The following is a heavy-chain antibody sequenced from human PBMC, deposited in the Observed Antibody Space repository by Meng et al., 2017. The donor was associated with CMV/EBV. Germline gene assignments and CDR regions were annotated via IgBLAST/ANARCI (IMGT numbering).Heavy chain of an antibody. CDR3: ARLDCSSTSCYKLGWLDP. D-gene: IGHD2-2*01. V-gene: IGHV1-2*02. CDR2: INPNSGGT. Sequence: ASVKVSCKASGYTFTGYYVHWVRQAPGQGLEWLGWINPNSGGTNYAQKFQGRVTMTRDTSMSTVYMELSSLRSDDTAVYYCARLDCSSTSCYKLGWLDPWGQGTLVTVSS. CDR1: GYTFTGYY. J-gene: IGHJ5*02.